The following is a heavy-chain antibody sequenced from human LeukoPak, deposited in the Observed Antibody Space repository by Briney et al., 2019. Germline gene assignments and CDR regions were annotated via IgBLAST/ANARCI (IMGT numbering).Heavy chain of an antibody. V-gene: IGHV4-59*08. CDR3: ARQTFISRPHFDY. Sequence: SQTLSLTCTVSGGSISSYYWSWIRQPPGKGLEWIGYIYYSGSTNYNPSLKSRVTISVDTSKNQFSLKLSSVTAADTAVYYCARQTFISRPHFDYWGQGTLVTVSS. CDR2: IYYSGST. D-gene: IGHD3-16*01. J-gene: IGHJ4*02. CDR1: GGSISSYY.